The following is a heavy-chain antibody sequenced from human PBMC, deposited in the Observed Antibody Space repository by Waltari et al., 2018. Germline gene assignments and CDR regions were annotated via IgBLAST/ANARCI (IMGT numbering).Heavy chain of an antibody. CDR2: ISYNGAT. CDR1: GAPRTINRHY. Sequence: QLHLQERGPGLGNPWATLSPTCIVLGAPRTINRHYWGWIRQPPGQGLEWIGTISYNGATYSSLSLKSRVTISRDTSKNQLSLKLGSVTAADTGVYYCATYIGASVGTAAFDVWGQGTMVTVSS. D-gene: IGHD5-12*01. J-gene: IGHJ3*01. CDR3: ATYIGASVGTAAFDV. V-gene: IGHV4-39*01.